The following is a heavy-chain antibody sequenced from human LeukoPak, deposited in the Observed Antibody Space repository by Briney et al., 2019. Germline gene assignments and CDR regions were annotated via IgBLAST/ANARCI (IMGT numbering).Heavy chain of an antibody. CDR3: AKGHSSGWFANWFDP. V-gene: IGHV3-9*01. J-gene: IGHJ5*02. D-gene: IGHD6-19*01. CDR2: LSWNSGSI. Sequence: GRSLRLSCAASGFTFDDSAIHWVRQAPGKGLERVSGLSWNSGSIGYADSVKGRFTISRDNAKNSLYLQMNSLRAEDTALYYCAKGHSSGWFANWFDPWGQGTLVTVSS. CDR1: GFTFDDSA.